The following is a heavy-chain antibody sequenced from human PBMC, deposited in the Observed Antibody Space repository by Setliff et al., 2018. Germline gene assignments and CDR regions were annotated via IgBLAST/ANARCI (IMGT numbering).Heavy chain of an antibody. V-gene: IGHV4-59*11. Sequence: PSETLSLTCTVPGDSISSRFWNWIRQTPDKGLEWIGRVYYSGLDDLNPSLQSRLTISVDTSKKQFSLSLTSVTAADTAIYYCARGITPTTRPGYYYMDVWGKGTTVTVSS. D-gene: IGHD3-16*01. CDR2: VYYSGLD. CDR3: ARGITPTTRPGYYYMDV. J-gene: IGHJ6*03. CDR1: GDSISSRF.